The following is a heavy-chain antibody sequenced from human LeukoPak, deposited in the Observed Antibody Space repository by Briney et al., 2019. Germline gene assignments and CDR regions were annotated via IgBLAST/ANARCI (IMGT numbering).Heavy chain of an antibody. CDR1: GGSISSYC. D-gene: IGHD3-22*01. Sequence: PSETLSLTCTVSGGSISSYCWSWIRQHPGKGLEWIGYIYYSGSTYYNPSLKSRVTISLDMSKNQFSLKLTSVTAADTAVYYCATQAPTYYYDSSGYFDYWGQGTLVTVSS. CDR3: ATQAPTYYYDSSGYFDY. V-gene: IGHV4-59*06. CDR2: IYYSGST. J-gene: IGHJ4*02.